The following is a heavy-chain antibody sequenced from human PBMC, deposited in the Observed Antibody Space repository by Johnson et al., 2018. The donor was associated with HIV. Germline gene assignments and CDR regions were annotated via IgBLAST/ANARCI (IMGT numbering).Heavy chain of an antibody. Sequence: VQLVESGGGLVQPGGSLRLSCAASGFTFSSYAMSWVRQAPGKGLEWVSAISGSGGRTYYADSVKGRFTISRDNSKNTLYLQMNSLRAEDTAVYYCAKGKYSGSYYTANDAFDIWGQGTMVTVSS. CDR3: AKGKYSGSYYTANDAFDI. CDR2: ISGSGGRT. V-gene: IGHV3-23*04. CDR1: GFTFSSYA. D-gene: IGHD1-26*01. J-gene: IGHJ3*02.